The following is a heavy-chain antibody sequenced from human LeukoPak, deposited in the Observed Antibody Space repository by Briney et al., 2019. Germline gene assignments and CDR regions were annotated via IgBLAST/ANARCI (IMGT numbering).Heavy chain of an antibody. J-gene: IGHJ5*02. CDR2: IKPSDGTT. Sequence: ASVKVSCKASGYTLSSHYMHWVRQAPGQGPEWMAVIKPSDGTTSSAQKLQGRVTVTRDTSTNTVYMELRSLRSDDTAVYYCARKPVGGCSSASCSNNWFHPWGQGTLVTVSS. CDR1: GYTLSSHY. CDR3: ARKPVGGCSSASCSNNWFHP. V-gene: IGHV1-46*04. D-gene: IGHD2-2*01.